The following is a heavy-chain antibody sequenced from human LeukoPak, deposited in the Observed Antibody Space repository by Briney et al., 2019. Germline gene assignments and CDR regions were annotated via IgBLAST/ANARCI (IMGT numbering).Heavy chain of an antibody. CDR1: GGSISSYY. J-gene: IGHJ4*02. D-gene: IGHD3-22*01. CDR2: IYYSGST. Sequence: PSETLSLTCTVSGGSISSYYWGWIRQPPGKGLEWIGYIYYSGSTNYNPSLKSRVTISVDTSKNQFSLKLSSVTAAGTAVYYCARGDYYDSSGYYYEYWGQGTLVTVSS. CDR3: ARGDYYDSSGYYYEY. V-gene: IGHV4-59*01.